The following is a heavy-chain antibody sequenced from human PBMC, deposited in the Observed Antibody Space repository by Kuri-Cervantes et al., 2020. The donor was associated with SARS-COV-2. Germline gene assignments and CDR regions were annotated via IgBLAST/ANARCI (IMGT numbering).Heavy chain of an antibody. CDR1: GFTISSYW. V-gene: IGHV3-7*05. J-gene: IGHJ4*02. CDR3: ATGVRGYSYGPDY. D-gene: IGHD5-18*01. CDR2: IKQDGSEK. Sequence: GGSLRLSCAASGFTISSYWMSWVRQAPGKGLEWVANIKQDGSEKYYVDSVKGRFTISRDNATNSLYLQMNSLRAEDTAVYYCATGVRGYSYGPDYWGQGTLVTVSS.